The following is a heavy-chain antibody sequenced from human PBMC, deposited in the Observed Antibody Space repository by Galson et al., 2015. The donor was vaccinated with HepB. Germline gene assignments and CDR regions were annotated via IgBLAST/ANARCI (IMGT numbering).Heavy chain of an antibody. CDR2: ISYDGSNK. CDR3: ARGQQWLVGIAPWGY. J-gene: IGHJ4*02. V-gene: IGHV3-30-3*01. Sequence: SLRLSCAASGFTFSSYAMHWVRQAPGKGLEWVAVISYDGSNKYYADSVKGRFTISRDNSKNTLYLQMNSLRAEDTAVYYCARGQQWLVGIAPWGYWGQGTLVTVSS. D-gene: IGHD6-19*01. CDR1: GFTFSSYA.